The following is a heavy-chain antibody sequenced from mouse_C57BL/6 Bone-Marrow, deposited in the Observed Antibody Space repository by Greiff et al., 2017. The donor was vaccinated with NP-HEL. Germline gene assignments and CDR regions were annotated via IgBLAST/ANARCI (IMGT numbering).Heavy chain of an antibody. Sequence: LEESGAELVKPGASVKLSCKASGYTFTEYTIHWVKQRSGQGLEWIGWFYPGSGSIKYNEKFKDKATLTADKSSSTVYMDLSRLTSENSAVYFCARHGDYFGSSYGYFDVWGTGTTVTVSS. CDR2: FYPGSGSI. CDR1: GYTFTEYT. D-gene: IGHD1-1*01. J-gene: IGHJ1*03. V-gene: IGHV1-62-2*01. CDR3: ARHGDYFGSSYGYFDV.